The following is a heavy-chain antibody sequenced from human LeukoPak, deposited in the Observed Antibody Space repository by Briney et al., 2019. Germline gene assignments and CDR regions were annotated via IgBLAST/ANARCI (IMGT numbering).Heavy chain of an antibody. CDR3: ARVPAAILGSYYYYMDV. CDR2: ISGSGGST. CDR1: GFTFSNAW. V-gene: IGHV3-23*01. D-gene: IGHD2-2*01. Sequence: PGGSLRLSCVASGFTFSNAWMSWVRQAPGKGLEWVSAISGSGGSTYYADSVKGRFTISRDNSKNTLYLQMNSLRAEDTAVYYCARVPAAILGSYYYYMDVWGKGTTVTISS. J-gene: IGHJ6*03.